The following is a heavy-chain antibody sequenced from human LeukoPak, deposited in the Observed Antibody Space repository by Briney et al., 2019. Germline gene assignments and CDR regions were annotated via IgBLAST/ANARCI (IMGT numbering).Heavy chain of an antibody. D-gene: IGHD2-8*01. CDR1: GYTFTSYY. J-gene: IGHJ4*02. CDR3: ARGQRGLMVYSN. CDR2: INPSGGST. V-gene: IGHV1-46*01. Sequence: ASVKVSFKSSGYTFTSYYMHWVRQAPGQGLEWMGIINPSGGSTSYAQKFQGRVTMTRDTSTSTVYMELSSLRSEDTAVYYCARGQRGLMVYSNWGQGTLVTVSS.